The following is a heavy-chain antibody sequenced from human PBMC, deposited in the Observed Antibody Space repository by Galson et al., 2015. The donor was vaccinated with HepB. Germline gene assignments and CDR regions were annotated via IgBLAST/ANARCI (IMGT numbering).Heavy chain of an antibody. CDR1: GFTFSSYA. J-gene: IGHJ6*02. CDR3: ARDWGGVTVSLNYYYGMDV. Sequence: SLRLSCAASGFTFSSYAMHWVRQAPGKGLEWVAVISYDGSNKYYADSVKGRFTISRDNSKNTLYLQMNSLRAEDTAVYYCARDWGGVTVSLNYYYGMDVWGQGTTVTVSS. CDR2: ISYDGSNK. V-gene: IGHV3-30-3*01. D-gene: IGHD4-17*01.